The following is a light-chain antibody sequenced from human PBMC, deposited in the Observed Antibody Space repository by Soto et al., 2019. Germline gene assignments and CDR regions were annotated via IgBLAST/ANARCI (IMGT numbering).Light chain of an antibody. CDR3: FSYTSSGTYV. J-gene: IGLJ1*01. Sequence: SALTQPASLSVSPGQSIPLSCPGTSSDVGGYNYVSWYQQHPGKAPKFMIYEVSNRPSGVSNRFSGSKSGNTASLTISGLQAEDETDYYCFSYTSSGTYVFGTGTKVTVL. CDR1: SSDVGGYNY. V-gene: IGLV2-14*01. CDR2: EVS.